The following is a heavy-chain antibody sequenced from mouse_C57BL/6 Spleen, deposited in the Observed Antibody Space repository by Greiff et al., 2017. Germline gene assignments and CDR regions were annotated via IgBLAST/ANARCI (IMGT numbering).Heavy chain of an antibody. D-gene: IGHD2-4*01. J-gene: IGHJ4*01. V-gene: IGHV5-6*01. CDR2: ISSGGSYT. CDR1: GFTFSSYG. CDR3: ARQGDYDRGFYAMDY. Sequence: VKLVESGGDLVKPGGSLKLSCAAYGFTFSSYGMSWVRQTPDKRLEWVATISSGGSYTYYPDSVKGRFTISRDNAKNTRYLQMSSLKSEDTAMYYCARQGDYDRGFYAMDYWGQGTSVTVSS.